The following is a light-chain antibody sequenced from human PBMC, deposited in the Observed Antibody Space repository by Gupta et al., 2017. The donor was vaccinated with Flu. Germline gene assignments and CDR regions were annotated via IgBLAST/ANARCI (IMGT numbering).Light chain of an antibody. CDR1: GSNVGGYNY. CDR2: EVS. Sequence: SITLSCTGTGSNVGGYNYVSWYQQYPGEAPKLILYEVSRRPSGASQRFSGSKSGTTASLTISGLQPEDEADYYCCAYGRGTSFVFGTGTKVSV. J-gene: IGLJ1*01. V-gene: IGLV2-14*01. CDR3: CAYGRGTSFV.